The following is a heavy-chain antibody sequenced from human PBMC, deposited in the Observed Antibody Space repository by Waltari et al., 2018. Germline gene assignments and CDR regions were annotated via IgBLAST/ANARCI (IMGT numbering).Heavy chain of an antibody. Sequence: QVQLVQSGAEVKKPGSSVKVSCKASGGTFSSYAISWVRQAPGQGLEWMGGIIPIFGTANYAQKFQGRVTITADESTSTAYMELSSLRSEDTAVYYCARDWGDCTGGVCQAPFAYWGQGTLVTVSS. CDR1: GGTFSSYA. J-gene: IGHJ4*02. D-gene: IGHD2-8*02. V-gene: IGHV1-69*12. CDR3: ARDWGDCTGGVCQAPFAY. CDR2: IIPIFGTA.